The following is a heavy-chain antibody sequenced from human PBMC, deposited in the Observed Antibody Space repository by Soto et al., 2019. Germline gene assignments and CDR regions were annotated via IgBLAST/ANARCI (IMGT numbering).Heavy chain of an antibody. V-gene: IGHV1-58*02. CDR3: AAVSPSIAARAAFDI. J-gene: IGHJ3*02. Sequence: EASVKVSCKASGYTFTSYGISWVRQAPGQRLEWIGWIVVGSGNTNYAQKFQERVTITRDMSTSTAYMELSSLRSEDTAVYYCAAVSPSIAARAAFDIWGQGTMVTVSS. D-gene: IGHD6-6*01. CDR1: GYTFTSYG. CDR2: IVVGSGNT.